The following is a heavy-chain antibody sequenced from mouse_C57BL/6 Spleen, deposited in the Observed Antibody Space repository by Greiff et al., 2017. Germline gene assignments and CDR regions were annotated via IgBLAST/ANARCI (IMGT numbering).Heavy chain of an antibody. D-gene: IGHD2-1*01. CDR3: ARSLYGNYPWFAY. Sequence: QVQLKQSGAELAKPGASVKLSCKASGYTFTSYWMHWVKQRPGQGLEWIGYINPSSGYTKYNQKFKDKATLTADKSSSTAYMQLSSLTYEDSAVYYCARSLYGNYPWFAYWGQGTLVTVSA. J-gene: IGHJ3*01. CDR1: GYTFTSYW. V-gene: IGHV1-7*01. CDR2: INPSSGYT.